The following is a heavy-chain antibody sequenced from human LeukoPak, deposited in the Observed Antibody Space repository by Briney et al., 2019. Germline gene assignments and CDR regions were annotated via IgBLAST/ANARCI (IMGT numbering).Heavy chain of an antibody. Sequence: SETLSLTCAVYGGSFSGYYWSWIRQPPGKGPEWIGEINHSGSTNYNPSLKSRVTISVDTSKNQFSLKLSSVTAADTAAYYCARGLDSTHNYYYYYMDVWGKGTTVTVSS. V-gene: IGHV4-34*01. CDR3: ARGLDSTHNYYYYYMDV. CDR2: INHSGST. CDR1: GGSFSGYY. D-gene: IGHD3-9*01. J-gene: IGHJ6*03.